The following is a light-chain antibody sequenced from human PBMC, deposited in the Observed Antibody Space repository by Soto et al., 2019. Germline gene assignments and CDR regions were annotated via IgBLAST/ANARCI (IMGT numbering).Light chain of an antibody. Sequence: LTLSAGTLSLTPGERATLSCRASQNVDINYLAWYQQKPGQAPRIIIFGASGRATGIPDRFSGSGSGTDFTLTISRLEPEDFAVYYCQQYGSSPPWTFGQGTKVDI. J-gene: IGKJ1*01. CDR1: QNVDINY. V-gene: IGKV3-20*01. CDR3: QQYGSSPPWT. CDR2: GAS.